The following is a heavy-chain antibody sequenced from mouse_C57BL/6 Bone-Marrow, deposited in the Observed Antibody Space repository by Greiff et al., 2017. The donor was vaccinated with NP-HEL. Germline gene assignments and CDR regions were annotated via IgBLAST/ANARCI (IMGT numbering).Heavy chain of an antibody. CDR3: AGEGNGNYVFYFDY. Sequence: VQLQQSGPELVKPGASVKISCKASGYSFTGYYMNWVKQSPEKSLEWIGEINPSTGGTTYNQKFKDKATLTVDKSSSTAYMQLKSLTSEDSAVYYCAGEGNGNYVFYFDYWGQGTTLTVSS. V-gene: IGHV1-42*01. CDR1: GYSFTGYY. D-gene: IGHD2-1*01. CDR2: INPSTGGT. J-gene: IGHJ2*01.